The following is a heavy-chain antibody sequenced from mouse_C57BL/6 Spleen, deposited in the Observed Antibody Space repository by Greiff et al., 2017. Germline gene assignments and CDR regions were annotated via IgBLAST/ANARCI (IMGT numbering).Heavy chain of an antibody. J-gene: IGHJ3*01. D-gene: IGHD2-4*01. Sequence: QVQLQQPGAELVKPGASVKLSCKASGYTFTSYWMQWVKQRPGQGLEWIGEIDPSDSYTNYNQKFKGKATLTVDTSSSTAYMQLSSLTSEDSAVYYCAIYYDDDPFAYWGQGTLVTVSA. CDR1: GYTFTSYW. CDR2: IDPSDSYT. CDR3: AIYYDDDPFAY. V-gene: IGHV1-50*01.